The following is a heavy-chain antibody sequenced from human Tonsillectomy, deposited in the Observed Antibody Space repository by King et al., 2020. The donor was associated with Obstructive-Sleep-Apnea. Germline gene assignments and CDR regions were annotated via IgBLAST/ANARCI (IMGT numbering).Heavy chain of an antibody. CDR2: IGSTSSTI. CDR1: GFTFSRYS. V-gene: IGHV3-48*04. CDR3: ARRGEIAVAGIVSY. D-gene: IGHD6-19*01. Sequence: QLVQSGGGLVQPGGSLRLPCVTSGFTFSRYSLNWVRQAPGKGLEWISYIGSTSSTIYYADSVKGRFTISRDNAKNSLYLQMNSLRVEDTAVYYCARRGEIAVAGIVSYWGRGSLVTVSS. J-gene: IGHJ4*02.